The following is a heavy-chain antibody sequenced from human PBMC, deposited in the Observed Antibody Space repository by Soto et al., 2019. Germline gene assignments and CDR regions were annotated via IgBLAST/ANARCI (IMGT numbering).Heavy chain of an antibody. CDR3: ARDRRIAVAGTADYYYGMDV. Sequence: EVQLVESGGGLVQPGGSLRLSCAASGFTVSSNYMSWVRQAPGKGLEGVSVIYSGGSTYYADSVKGRFTISRHNSKNTLYLQMNSLRAEDTAVYYCARDRRIAVAGTADYYYGMDVWGQGTTVTVSS. V-gene: IGHV3-53*04. CDR1: GFTVSSNY. J-gene: IGHJ6*02. D-gene: IGHD6-19*01. CDR2: IYSGGST.